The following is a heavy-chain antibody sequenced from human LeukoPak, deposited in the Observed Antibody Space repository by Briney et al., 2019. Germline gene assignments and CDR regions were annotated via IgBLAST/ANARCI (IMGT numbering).Heavy chain of an antibody. D-gene: IGHD3-16*01. CDR2: ISSSSSYI. J-gene: IGHJ5*02. V-gene: IGHV3-21*01. CDR3: ASQSYARFDP. Sequence: GGSLRLSCAASGFTFSSYSMNWVRQAPGKGLEWVSSISSSSSYIYYADSVKGRFTISRDNAKNSLFLQMNSLRVEDTAVYYCASQSYARFDPWGQGTLVTVSS. CDR1: GFTFSSYS.